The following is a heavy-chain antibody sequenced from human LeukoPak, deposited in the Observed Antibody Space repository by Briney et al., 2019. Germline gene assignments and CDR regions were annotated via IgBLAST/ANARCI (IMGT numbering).Heavy chain of an antibody. Sequence: ASVKVSWKASGYTFSDYGISWVRQAPGLGLEWMGWTSYNGNTNHAQKFQDRVTMTTDTSTTTAYMELRSLESDDTAVYYCARHSGSGWQALGYWGQGTLVTVSS. J-gene: IGHJ4*02. CDR2: TSYNGNT. D-gene: IGHD6-19*01. V-gene: IGHV1-18*04. CDR1: GYTFSDYG. CDR3: ARHSGSGWQALGY.